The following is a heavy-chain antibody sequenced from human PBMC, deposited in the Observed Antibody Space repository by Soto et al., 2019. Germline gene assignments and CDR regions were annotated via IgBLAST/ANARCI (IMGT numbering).Heavy chain of an antibody. Sequence: QVQLVQSGAAVRKPGSSVKVSCKASGGTFTKYAITWVRQAPRQGLEWMGGIVPLPGTTNYAQKFRGRVTISADESTSTAYLELSSSRAEDTAGYYWASRVGSRGGSSGGPDYAFYVWDQGNMVIFS. D-gene: IGHD3-22*01. CDR1: GGTFTKYA. CDR3: ASRVGSRGGSSGGPDYAFYV. J-gene: IGHJ3*01. CDR2: IVPLPGTT. V-gene: IGHV1-69*01.